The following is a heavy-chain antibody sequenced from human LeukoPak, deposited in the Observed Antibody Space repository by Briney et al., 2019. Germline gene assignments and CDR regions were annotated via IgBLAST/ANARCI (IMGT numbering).Heavy chain of an antibody. CDR3: ARARELVNSEYFQH. CDR1: GFTFSSYA. D-gene: IGHD6-13*01. Sequence: PGGSLRLSCAASGFTFSSYAMHWVRQAPGKGLEWVAVISYDGSNKYYADSVKGRFTISRDNSKNALYLQMNSLRAEDTAVYYCARARELVNSEYFQHWGQGTLVTVSS. CDR2: ISYDGSNK. J-gene: IGHJ1*01. V-gene: IGHV3-30-3*01.